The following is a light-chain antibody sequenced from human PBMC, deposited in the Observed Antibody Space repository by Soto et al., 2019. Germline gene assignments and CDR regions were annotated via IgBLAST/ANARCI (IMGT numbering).Light chain of an antibody. CDR1: QSLLHSNGYNY. V-gene: IGKV2-28*01. CDR2: LGS. CDR3: MQALPTPS. Sequence: DPVMTQSPLSLPVTPGEPASISCRSSQSLLHSNGYNYLDWYLQKPGQSPQLLIYLGSFRAAGVPDRFSGSGSGTAFTLKISRVEAADVGVYYCMQALPTPSFGGGTKVEIK. J-gene: IGKJ4*01.